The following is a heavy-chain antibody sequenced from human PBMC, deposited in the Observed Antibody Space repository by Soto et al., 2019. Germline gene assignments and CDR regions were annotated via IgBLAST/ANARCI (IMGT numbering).Heavy chain of an antibody. J-gene: IGHJ4*02. CDR1: GFTVSSNY. CDR3: AREVYGDYAGS. CDR2: IYSGGST. V-gene: IGHV3-53*02. D-gene: IGHD4-17*01. Sequence: EVQLVETGGGLIQPGGSPRLSCAASGFTVSSNYMSWVRQAPGKGLEWVSVIYSGGSTYYADSVKGRFTISRDNSKNTLYLQMNSLRAEDTAVYYCAREVYGDYAGSWGQGTLVTVSS.